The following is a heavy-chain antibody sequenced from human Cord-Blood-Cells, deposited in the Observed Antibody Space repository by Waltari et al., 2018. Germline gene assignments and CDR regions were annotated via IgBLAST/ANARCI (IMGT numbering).Heavy chain of an antibody. J-gene: IGHJ4*02. Sequence: QVQLQESGPGLVKPSGTLSLTCAVSGGSISSSNWWSWVRQPPGKGLEWIGEIYHRGSTNYTPSLKSRVTISVDKSKNQFSLKLSSVTAADTAVYYCARGFRAEAPENSYYFDYWGQGTLVTVSS. CDR3: ARGFRAEAPENSYYFDY. CDR2: IYHRGST. CDR1: GGSISSSNW. V-gene: IGHV4-4*02. D-gene: IGHD3-10*01.